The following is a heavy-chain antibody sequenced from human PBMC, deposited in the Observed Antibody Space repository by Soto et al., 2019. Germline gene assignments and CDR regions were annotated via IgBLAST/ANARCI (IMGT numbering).Heavy chain of an antibody. V-gene: IGHV3-21*01. D-gene: IGHD6-13*01. CDR3: ARDLGYSSSWNRKPHDAFDI. J-gene: IGHJ3*02. CDR2: ISSSSSYI. Sequence: GGSLRLSCAASGFTFSSYSMNWVRQAPGKGLEWVSSISSSSSYIYYADSVKGRFTISRDNAKNSLYLQMNSLRAEDTAVYYCARDLGYSSSWNRKPHDAFDIWGQGTMVTVSS. CDR1: GFTFSSYS.